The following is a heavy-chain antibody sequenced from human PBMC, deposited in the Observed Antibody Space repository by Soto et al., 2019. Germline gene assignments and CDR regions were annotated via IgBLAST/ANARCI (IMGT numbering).Heavy chain of an antibody. CDR3: ANLFFFPVWLPFDY. CDR1: GFTFSSYA. V-gene: IGHV3-23*01. J-gene: IGHJ4*02. D-gene: IGHD5-12*01. CDR2: ISGSGGST. Sequence: GGSLRLSCAASGFTFSSYAMSWVRQAPGKGLEWVSAISGSGGSTYYADSVKGRFTISRDNSKNTLYLQMNSLRAEDTAVYYRANLFFFPVWLPFDYWGQGTLVTVSS.